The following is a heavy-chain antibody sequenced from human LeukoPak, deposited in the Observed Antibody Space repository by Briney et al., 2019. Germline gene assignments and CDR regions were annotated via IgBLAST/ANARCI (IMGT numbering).Heavy chain of an antibody. CDR2: ISDSSSTI. V-gene: IGHV3-48*01. CDR3: AKDLHYNDGRWEFDP. D-gene: IGHD5-24*01. CDR1: GFTFSSYS. Sequence: GGSLRLSCAASGFTFSSYSMNWVRQAPGKGLEWVSYISDSSSTIYYADSVKGRFTLSKDNSKKTVYLQMNSLRVEDTAIYYCAKDLHYNDGRWEFDPWGQGTLVTVSS. J-gene: IGHJ5*02.